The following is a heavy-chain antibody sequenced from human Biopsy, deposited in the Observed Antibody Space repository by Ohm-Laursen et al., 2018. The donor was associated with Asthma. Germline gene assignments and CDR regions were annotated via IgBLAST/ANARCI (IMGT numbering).Heavy chain of an antibody. V-gene: IGHV4-39*01. CDR1: GGSITSSSYY. J-gene: IGHJ4*02. D-gene: IGHD3-22*01. Sequence: GTLSLTCTVSGGSITSSSYYWGWIRQPPGKGMEWIGSMYHSGSPYYHPSLKSRATISVDTSKNQLSLKMGSVTAADTAVYFCVRHQYSSSWSTFDYWGQGALVTVSS. CDR3: VRHQYSSSWSTFDY. CDR2: MYHSGSP.